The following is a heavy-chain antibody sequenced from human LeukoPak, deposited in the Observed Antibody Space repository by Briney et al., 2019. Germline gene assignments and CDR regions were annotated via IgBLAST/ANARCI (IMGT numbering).Heavy chain of an antibody. V-gene: IGHV3-9*01. CDR2: ISWNSGSI. Sequence: GGSLRLSCAASGFTFDDYAMHWVRQAPGKGLEWVSDISWNSGSIGYADSVKGRFTISRDNAKNSLYLQMNSLRAEDTALYYCAKDIWGATTGGYFDYWGQGTLVTVSS. CDR1: GFTFDDYA. CDR3: AKDIWGATTGGYFDY. D-gene: IGHD1-26*01. J-gene: IGHJ4*02.